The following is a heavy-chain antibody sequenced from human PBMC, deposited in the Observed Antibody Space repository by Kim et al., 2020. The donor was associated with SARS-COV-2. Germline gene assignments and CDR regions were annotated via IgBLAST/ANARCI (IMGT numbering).Heavy chain of an antibody. D-gene: IGHD3-9*01. CDR1: GYTFTSYA. V-gene: IGHV1-3*01. CDR2: INAGNGNT. Sequence: ASVKVSCKASGYTFTSYAMHWVRQAPGQRLEWMGWINAGNGNTKYSQKFQGRVTITRDASASTAYMELSSLRSEDTAVYYCAREGSLRYFDPLYYYYGMDVWGQGTTVTVSS. J-gene: IGHJ6*02. CDR3: AREGSLRYFDPLYYYYGMDV.